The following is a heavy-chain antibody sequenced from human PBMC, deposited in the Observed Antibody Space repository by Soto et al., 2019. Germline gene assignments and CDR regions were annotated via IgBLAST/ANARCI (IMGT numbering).Heavy chain of an antibody. V-gene: IGHV1-46*03. J-gene: IGHJ4*02. CDR2: INPSGGST. CDR3: SRVDPGETSPFDH. Sequence: ASVKVSCKASGYTFTSYYMHWVRQAPGQGLEWMGIINPSGGSTSYAQKFQGRVTMTRDTSTSTVYIELSSLRSEDTAVYYCSRVDPGETSPFDHWGQETLVTVSS. CDR1: GYTFTSYY. D-gene: IGHD3-10*01.